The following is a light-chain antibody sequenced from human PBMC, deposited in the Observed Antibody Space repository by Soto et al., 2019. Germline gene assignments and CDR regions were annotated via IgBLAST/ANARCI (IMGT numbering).Light chain of an antibody. CDR1: SSDVGGYNY. Sequence: QSALTQPASVSGSPGQSITISCTGTSSDVGGYNYVSWYQQHPGKALKLMIYEVSNRPSGVSNRFSGSKSGNTASLTISGLQAEDEADYYCSSYTSSSTLVFVGGTKLTVL. CDR3: SSYTSSSTLV. CDR2: EVS. J-gene: IGLJ2*01. V-gene: IGLV2-14*01.